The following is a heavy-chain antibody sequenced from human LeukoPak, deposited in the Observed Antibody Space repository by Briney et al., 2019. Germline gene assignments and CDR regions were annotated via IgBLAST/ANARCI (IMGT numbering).Heavy chain of an antibody. D-gene: IGHD6-19*01. V-gene: IGHV3-11*04. CDR2: ISSSGSTI. CDR1: GFTFSDYY. Sequence: GGSLRLSCAASGFTFSDYYMSWIRQAPGKGLEWVSYISSSGSTIYYADSVKGRFTISRDNAKNSLYLQMNSLRVDDTAVYYCARDASSAWYRAVDYYYMDVWGKGTTVTVSS. CDR3: ARDASSAWYRAVDYYYMDV. J-gene: IGHJ6*03.